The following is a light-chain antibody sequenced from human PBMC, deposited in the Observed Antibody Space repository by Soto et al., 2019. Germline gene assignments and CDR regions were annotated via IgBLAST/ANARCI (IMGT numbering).Light chain of an antibody. Sequence: DIQMTQSPSTLSASVGDRVTITCRASQSISTWLAWYQQKPGKAPNLLIYKASSLESGVPSRFSGSGSGTEFTLTISRLQPDDFATYYCQQYNSYSLTFGQGTRLEIK. CDR1: QSISTW. CDR2: KAS. J-gene: IGKJ5*01. CDR3: QQYNSYSLT. V-gene: IGKV1-5*03.